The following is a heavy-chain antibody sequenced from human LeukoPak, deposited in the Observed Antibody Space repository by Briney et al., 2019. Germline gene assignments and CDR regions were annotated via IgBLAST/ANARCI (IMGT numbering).Heavy chain of an antibody. CDR3: AKDRGQYSSSIDF. Sequence: PGGSLRLSCAASGFTFSSYAMNWVRQAPGKGLEWVSAIFGDGSTFYADSVKGRFTISRDNFKNALYLQMNSLRAEDTAVYYCAKDRGQYSSSIDFWGQGTLVTVSS. D-gene: IGHD6-13*01. CDR1: GFTFSSYA. V-gene: IGHV3-23*01. CDR2: IFGDGST. J-gene: IGHJ4*02.